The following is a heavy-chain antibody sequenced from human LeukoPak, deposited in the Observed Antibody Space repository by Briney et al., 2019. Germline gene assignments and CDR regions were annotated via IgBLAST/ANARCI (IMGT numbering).Heavy chain of an antibody. V-gene: IGHV3-72*01. J-gene: IGHJ6*02. Sequence: GRSLRLSCAASGFTFSNYGMNWVRQAPGKGLEWVGRSRNKRNSYTAEYAASVKGRFTISRDDSKNSLDLQMISLKTEDTAVYYCASDGPGYYYGMDVWGQGTTVTVSS. CDR1: GFTFSNYG. CDR3: ASDGPGYYYGMDV. CDR2: SRNKRNSYTA.